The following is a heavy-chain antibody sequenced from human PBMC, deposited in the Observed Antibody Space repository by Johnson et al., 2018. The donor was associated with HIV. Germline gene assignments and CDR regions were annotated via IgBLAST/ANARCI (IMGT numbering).Heavy chain of an antibody. Sequence: VQLVESGGGVVRPGGSLKLSCAASGLTFSDSALHWVRQAPEKGLEWVGRIRSKPYSSATAYAASVTGRFTISRDDSKNMTYLQMNSLKTEDTAVYYCTRTDDAYHYDTFGYIDAFEIWGQGTMVTVSS. D-gene: IGHD3-22*01. CDR2: IRSKPYSSAT. CDR3: TRTDDAYHYDTFGYIDAFEI. J-gene: IGHJ3*02. CDR1: GLTFSDSA. V-gene: IGHV3-73*01.